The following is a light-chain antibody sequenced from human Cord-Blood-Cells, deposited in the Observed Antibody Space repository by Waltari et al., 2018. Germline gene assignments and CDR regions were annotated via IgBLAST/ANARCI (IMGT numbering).Light chain of an antibody. CDR1: SSDVGGYKY. CDR3: SSYTSSSTLVV. V-gene: IGLV2-14*01. Sequence: QSALTQPASVSGSPGQSITISCTGTSSDVGGYKYVSWYHQHPGKAPKLMIYDVSNRPSGVSNRFSGSKSGNTASLTISGLQAEDEADYYCSSYTSSSTLVVFGGGTKLTVL. J-gene: IGLJ2*01. CDR2: DVS.